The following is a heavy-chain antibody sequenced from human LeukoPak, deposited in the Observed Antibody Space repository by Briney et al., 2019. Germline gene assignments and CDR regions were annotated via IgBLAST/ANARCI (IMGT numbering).Heavy chain of an antibody. CDR3: AKDRGGVDY. CDR2: ISCDGGST. Sequence: PGGSLRLSCAASGFTFDNYSMHWVRQGPGKGLEWVSVISCDGGSTSYADSVKGRFTISRDNSKNSLYLQMNSLRSEDSALYYCAKDRGGVDYWGQGTLVTVSS. V-gene: IGHV3-43*01. D-gene: IGHD3-16*01. CDR1: GFTFDNYS. J-gene: IGHJ4*02.